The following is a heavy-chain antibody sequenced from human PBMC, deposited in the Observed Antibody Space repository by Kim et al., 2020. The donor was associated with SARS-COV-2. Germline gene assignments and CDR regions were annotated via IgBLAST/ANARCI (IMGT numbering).Heavy chain of an antibody. CDR1: GGTFSSYA. D-gene: IGHD4-17*01. Sequence: SVKVSCKASGGTFSSYAISWVRQAPGQGLEWMGRIIPILGIANYAQKFQGRVTITADKSTSTAYMGLSSLRSEDTAVYYCARDAPTTVTTQYFQHWGQGTMVTVSS. V-gene: IGHV1-69*04. J-gene: IGHJ1*01. CDR3: ARDAPTTVTTQYFQH. CDR2: IIPILGIA.